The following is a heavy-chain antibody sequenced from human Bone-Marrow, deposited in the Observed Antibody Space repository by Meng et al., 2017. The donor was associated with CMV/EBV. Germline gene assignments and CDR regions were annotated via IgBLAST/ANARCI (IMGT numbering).Heavy chain of an antibody. CDR3: ARAEGVEYYDFWSGRGYYYYYGMDV. CDR1: GFTVSATY. D-gene: IGHD3-3*01. CDR2: ISSSSSYI. V-gene: IGHV3-21*01. J-gene: IGHJ6*02. Sequence: GESLKISCEASGFTVSATYMRWVRQAPGKGLEWVSSISSSSSYIYYADSVKGRFTISRDNAKNSLYLQMNSLRAEDTAVYYCARAEGVEYYDFWSGRGYYYYYGMDVWGQGTTVTVSS.